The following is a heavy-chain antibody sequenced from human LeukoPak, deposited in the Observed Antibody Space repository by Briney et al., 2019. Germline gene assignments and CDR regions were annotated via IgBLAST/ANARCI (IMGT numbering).Heavy chain of an antibody. Sequence: ASVKVSCKASGYTFTSYGISWVRQAPGQGLEWMGWISAYNGNTNYAQKLQGRVTMTTDTSTSTAYMELRSLRSDDTAVYYCARDPSGSYNPNYYYYYMDVWGKGTTVTVPS. CDR1: GYTFTSYG. V-gene: IGHV1-18*01. J-gene: IGHJ6*03. CDR3: ARDPSGSYNPNYYYYYMDV. CDR2: ISAYNGNT. D-gene: IGHD1-26*01.